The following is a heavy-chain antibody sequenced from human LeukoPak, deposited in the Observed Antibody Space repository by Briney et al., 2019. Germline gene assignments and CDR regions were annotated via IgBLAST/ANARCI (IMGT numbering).Heavy chain of an antibody. CDR2: IRYDGSNK. Sequence: GGSLRLSCAASGFTFSSYGMHWVRQAPGKGLEWVALIRYDGSNKYYADSVKGRLTISRDNSKNTLYLQMNSLRAEDTAVYYCAKAPSAYYYDSSGPMGLDYWGQGTLVTVSS. CDR1: GFTFSSYG. D-gene: IGHD3-22*01. V-gene: IGHV3-30*02. CDR3: AKAPSAYYYDSSGPMGLDY. J-gene: IGHJ4*02.